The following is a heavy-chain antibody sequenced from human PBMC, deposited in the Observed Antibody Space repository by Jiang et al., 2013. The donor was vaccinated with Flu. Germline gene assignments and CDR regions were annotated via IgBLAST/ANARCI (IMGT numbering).Heavy chain of an antibody. CDR1: GFSLSTSGVG. Sequence: TLTLTCTFSGFSLSTSGVGVGWIREPPGKALEWLALIYWNDDKRYSPSLKSRLTITKDTSKNQVVLTMTNMDPVDTATYYCARISSGWTTALYDYWGQGTLVTVSS. V-gene: IGHV2-5*01. CDR2: IYWNDDK. CDR3: ARISSGWTTALYDY. D-gene: IGHD6-19*01. J-gene: IGHJ4*02.